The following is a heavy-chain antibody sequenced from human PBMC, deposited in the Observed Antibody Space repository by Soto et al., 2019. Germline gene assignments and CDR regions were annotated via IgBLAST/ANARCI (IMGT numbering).Heavy chain of an antibody. D-gene: IGHD6-19*01. J-gene: IGHJ4*01. CDR2: IGGSGGTT. V-gene: IGHV3-23*01. Sequence: GGSLRLSCAASGFTFSNYAMGWVRQAPGKGLEWVSAIGGSGGTTYNADSVKGRFIISRDNSKNTLYLQMNSLRADDTAVYYCAKTAEAVAGTVYGYWGQGTLVTVSS. CDR1: GFTFSNYA. CDR3: AKTAEAVAGTVYGY.